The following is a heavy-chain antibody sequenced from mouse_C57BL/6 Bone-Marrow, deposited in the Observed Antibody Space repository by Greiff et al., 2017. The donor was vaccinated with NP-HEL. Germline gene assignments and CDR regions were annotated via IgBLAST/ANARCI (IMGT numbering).Heavy chain of an antibody. D-gene: IGHD3-2*02. CDR3: SRQLRLRLDY. CDR2: IDPENGDT. J-gene: IGHJ2*01. Sequence: EVQVVESGAELVRPGASVKLSCTASGFNIKDDYMHWVKQRPEQGLEWIGWIDPENGDTEYASKFQGKAPITADTSSNTAYLQLSSLTSEDTAVYYCSRQLRLRLDYWRQGTTLTVSS. CDR1: GFNIKDDY. V-gene: IGHV14-4*01.